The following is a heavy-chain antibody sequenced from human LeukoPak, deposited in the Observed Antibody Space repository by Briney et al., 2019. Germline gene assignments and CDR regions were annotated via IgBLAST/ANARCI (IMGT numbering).Heavy chain of an antibody. CDR1: GFAFSSYA. CDR2: ISYDGSNK. V-gene: IGHV3-30-3*01. CDR3: ARGCGGDCPNAEYFQH. D-gene: IGHD2-21*02. J-gene: IGHJ1*01. Sequence: GGSLRLSCAASGFAFSSYAMHWVRQAPGKGLEWVAVISYDGSNKYYADSVKGRFTISRDNSKNTLYLQMNSLRAEDTAVYYCARGCGGDCPNAEYFQHWGQGTLVTVSS.